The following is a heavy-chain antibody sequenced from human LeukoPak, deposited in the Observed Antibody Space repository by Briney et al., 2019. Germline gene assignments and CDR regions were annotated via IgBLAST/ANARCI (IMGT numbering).Heavy chain of an antibody. CDR3: ARGFLKYSSGWYGDY. CDR2: IWYDGSNK. CDR1: GFTFSSYV. Sequence: PGGSLRLSCAASGFTFSSYVMQWVRQAPGKGLEWVAIIWYDGSNKYYADSVKGRFTISRDNSENTLYLQMNSLRAEDTAVYYCARGFLKYSSGWYGDYWGQGTLVTVSS. J-gene: IGHJ4*02. V-gene: IGHV3-33*08. D-gene: IGHD6-19*01.